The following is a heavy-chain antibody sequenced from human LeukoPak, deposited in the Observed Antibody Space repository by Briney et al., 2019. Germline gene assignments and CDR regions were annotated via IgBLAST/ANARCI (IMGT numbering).Heavy chain of an antibody. CDR1: GFTFSSYW. CDR3: ALGVEGNAFDI. J-gene: IGHJ3*02. D-gene: IGHD5-24*01. V-gene: IGHV3-74*01. Sequence: GGSLRLSYAASGFTFSSYWMHWVRQAPGKGLVWVSRINSDGSSTSYADSVKGRFTISRDNAKNTLYLQMNSLRAEDTAVYYCALGVEGNAFDIWGQGTMVTVSS. CDR2: INSDGSST.